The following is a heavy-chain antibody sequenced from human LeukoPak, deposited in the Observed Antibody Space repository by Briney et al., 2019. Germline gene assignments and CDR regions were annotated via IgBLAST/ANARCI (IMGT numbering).Heavy chain of an antibody. J-gene: IGHJ4*02. CDR1: GFTFSSYA. V-gene: IGHV3-30-3*01. CDR2: ISYDGSNK. D-gene: IGHD3-22*01. Sequence: GGSLRLSCAASGFTFSSYAMHWVRQAPGKGLEWVAVISYDGSNKYYADSVKGRFTISRDNSKNTLYPQMNSLRAEDTAVYYCARDQRDYYDSSGYYCWGQGTLVTVSS. CDR3: ARDQRDYYDSSGYYC.